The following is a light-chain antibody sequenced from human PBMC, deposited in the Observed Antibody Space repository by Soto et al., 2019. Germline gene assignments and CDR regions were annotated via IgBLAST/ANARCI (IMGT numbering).Light chain of an antibody. V-gene: IGLV1-47*01. CDR3: VSYTTSASYV. J-gene: IGLJ1*01. Sequence: QSVLTQPPSASGTPGQRVTISCSGSRSDIGSNYVYWYQHLPGMAPKLLIYRNDQRPSGVSNRFSGSKSGNTASLTISGLQAEDEADYYCVSYTTSASYVFGTGTKLTVL. CDR2: RND. CDR1: RSDIGSNY.